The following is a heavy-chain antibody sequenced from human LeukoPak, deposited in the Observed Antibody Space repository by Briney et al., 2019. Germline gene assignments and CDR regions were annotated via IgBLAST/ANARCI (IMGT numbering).Heavy chain of an antibody. D-gene: IGHD3-22*01. CDR3: ARETTYYDSSGYYRVAWFDP. CDR1: GYSISSGYY. V-gene: IGHV4-61*01. CDR2: IYYSGST. Sequence: SETLSLTCTVSGYSISSGYYWSWIRQPPGKGLEWIGYIYYSGSTNYNPSLKSRVTISVDTSKNQFSLKLSSVTAADMAVYYCARETTYYDSSGYYRVAWFDPWGQGTLVTVSS. J-gene: IGHJ5*02.